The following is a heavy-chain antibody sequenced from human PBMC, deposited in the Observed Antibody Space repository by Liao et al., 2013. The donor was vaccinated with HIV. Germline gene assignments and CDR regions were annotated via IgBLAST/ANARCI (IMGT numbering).Heavy chain of an antibody. CDR2: IDSTGSA. CDR3: ARDTYDIFGHLYLFDS. Sequence: QVQLQESGPGLVKPSETLSVTCTLSGDSINENNWNWIRQSAGKGLEWIGRIDSTGSANYYFSFRSRVTMFVDTSKNQFSLRLRSVTAADTAVYYCARDTYDIFGHLYLFDSWGPEPGHRLL. J-gene: IGHJ4*02. CDR1: GDSINENN. V-gene: IGHV4-4*07. D-gene: IGHD3-9*01.